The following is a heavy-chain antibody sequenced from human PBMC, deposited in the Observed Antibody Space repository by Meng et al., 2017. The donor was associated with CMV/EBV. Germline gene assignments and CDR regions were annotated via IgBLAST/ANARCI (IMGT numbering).Heavy chain of an antibody. D-gene: IGHD3-3*01. Sequence: GESLKISCAASGFTFSSYGVHWVRQAPGKGLEWVAFIRYDGSNKYYADSVKGRFTISRDNSKNTLYLQMNSLRAEDTAVYYCAKDGLLRFLEWLYLTGTTSGMDVWGQGTTVTVSS. J-gene: IGHJ6*02. CDR1: GFTFSSYG. V-gene: IGHV3-30*02. CDR3: AKDGLLRFLEWLYLTGTTSGMDV. CDR2: IRYDGSNK.